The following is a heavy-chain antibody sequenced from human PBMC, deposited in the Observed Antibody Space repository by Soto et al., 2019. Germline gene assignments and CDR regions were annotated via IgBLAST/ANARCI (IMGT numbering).Heavy chain of an antibody. CDR1: GYTFTSYG. CDR2: ISAYNGNT. CDR3: ARDEHGYYYGSPNDY. D-gene: IGHD3-10*01. Sequence: GASVKVSCKASGYTFTSYGISWVRQAPGQGLEWMGWISAYNGNTNYAQKLQGRVTMTTDTSTSTAYMELRSLRSDDTAVYYCARDEHGYYYGSPNDYWGQGTLVTVSS. J-gene: IGHJ4*02. V-gene: IGHV1-18*01.